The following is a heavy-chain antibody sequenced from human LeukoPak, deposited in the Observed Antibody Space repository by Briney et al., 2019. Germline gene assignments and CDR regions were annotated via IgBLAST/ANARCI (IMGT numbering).Heavy chain of an antibody. V-gene: IGHV3-15*01. CDR2: IRSKTDGGTL. J-gene: IGHJ4*02. CDR1: GFTFSNAW. CDR3: TTDRTMKGY. D-gene: IGHD3-3*01. Sequence: GGSLRLSCAPSGFTFSNAWMALVREAPGKGLEWVGRIRSKTDGGTLDYAAPVKDRFTISRDGSKNTLYLQMHSLEIEDTAVYFCTTDRTMKGYWGQGTLVTVSS.